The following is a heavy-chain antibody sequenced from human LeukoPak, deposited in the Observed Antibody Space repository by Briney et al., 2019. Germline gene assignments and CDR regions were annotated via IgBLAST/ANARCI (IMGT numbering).Heavy chain of an antibody. V-gene: IGHV3-23*01. CDR2: ISGSGGST. CDR3: AKSMSFLIVVVVAAPLEFDY. J-gene: IGHJ4*02. CDR1: GFTFSSYA. Sequence: PGGSLRLSCAASGFTFSSYAMSWVRQAPGKGLEWVSAISGSGGSTYYADSVKGRFTISRDNSKNTLYLQMNSLRAEDTAVYYCAKSMSFLIVVVVAAPLEFDYWGQGTLVTVSS. D-gene: IGHD2-15*01.